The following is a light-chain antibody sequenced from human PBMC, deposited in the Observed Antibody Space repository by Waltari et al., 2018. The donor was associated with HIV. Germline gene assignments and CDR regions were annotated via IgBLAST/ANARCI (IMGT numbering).Light chain of an antibody. CDR3: SAYTMSGSLV. CDR2: GVS. Sequence: QSALTQPASLSGSPGQSITITCSGSGSDIALSDLVSWYRQEPGKAPRLLIYGVSNRPSEISRRFSGSKARTTASLTISALQAEDEGDYYCSAYTMSGSLVFGGGTKLTVL. J-gene: IGLJ2*01. V-gene: IGLV2-14*01. CDR1: GSDIALSDL.